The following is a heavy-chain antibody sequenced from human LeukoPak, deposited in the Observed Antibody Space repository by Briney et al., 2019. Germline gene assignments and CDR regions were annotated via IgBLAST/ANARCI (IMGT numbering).Heavy chain of an antibody. J-gene: IGHJ4*02. CDR3: AKEGVFGVVLNLDY. CDR1: GFTVSSYA. D-gene: IGHD3-3*01. CDR2: ISGSGGST. V-gene: IGHV3-23*01. Sequence: GRSLRLSRAASGFTVSSYAMSWVSQAPGKGREWGSSISGSGGSTYYADSVKGRFTISRENSKNTLYLQMNSLRAEDTAVYYCAKEGVFGVVLNLDYWGQGTLVTVSS.